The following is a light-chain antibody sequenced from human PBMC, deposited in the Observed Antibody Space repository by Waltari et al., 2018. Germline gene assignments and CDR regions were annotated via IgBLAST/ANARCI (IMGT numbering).Light chain of an antibody. V-gene: IGLV5-45*02. CDR1: SGINVGIYR. CDR3: MTWHSSAVV. CDR2: YRSDSDT. Sequence: QAVLTQPSSLSASPGASASLTCTLRSGINVGIYRIYWYQQKPGSPPHYLLRYRSDSDTQRGPGVPSRFSGSKEASADAGILLISGLQSDDEADYYCMTWHSSAVVFGGGTKLTVL. J-gene: IGLJ2*01.